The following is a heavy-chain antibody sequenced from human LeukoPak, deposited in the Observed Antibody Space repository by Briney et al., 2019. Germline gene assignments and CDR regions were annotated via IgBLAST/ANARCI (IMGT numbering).Heavy chain of an antibody. CDR2: IYYSGST. D-gene: IGHD3-3*01. Sequence: PSETLPLTCTVSGGSISSGGYYWSWIRQHPGKGLEWIGYIYYSGSTYYNPSLKSRVTISVDTSKNQFSLKLSSVTAADTAVYYCARASRITIFGVVPGWFDPWGQGTLVTVSS. J-gene: IGHJ5*02. CDR1: GGSISSGGYY. CDR3: ARASRITIFGVVPGWFDP. V-gene: IGHV4-31*03.